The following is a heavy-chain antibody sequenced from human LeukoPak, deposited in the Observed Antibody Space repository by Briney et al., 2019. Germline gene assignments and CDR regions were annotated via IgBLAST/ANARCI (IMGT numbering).Heavy chain of an antibody. D-gene: IGHD3-22*01. CDR2: INHSGNT. CDR3: ASVSLHRARDY. V-gene: IGHV4-34*01. Sequence: SETLSLTCTVSGGSINDFYWTWIRQPPGKGLEWIGEINHSGNTNYNPSLKSRVTISVDTSKNQFSLKLSSVTAADTAVYYCASVSLHRARDYWGQGTLVTVSS. J-gene: IGHJ4*02. CDR1: GGSINDFY.